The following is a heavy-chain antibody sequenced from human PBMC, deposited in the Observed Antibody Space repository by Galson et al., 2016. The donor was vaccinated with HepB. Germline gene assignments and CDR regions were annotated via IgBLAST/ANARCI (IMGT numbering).Heavy chain of an antibody. J-gene: IGHJ4*02. CDR2: ISGSGGGT. Sequence: SLRLSCAASGFTFSSYAMNWVRQAPGKGLEWVSVISGSGGGTYYADSVKGRFTISRDNAKNSLYLQMNSLRAEDTAVYYCAREFALEMGGDYWGQGTLVTISS. CDR3: AREFALEMGGDY. CDR1: GFTFSSYA. D-gene: IGHD5-24*01. V-gene: IGHV3-23*01.